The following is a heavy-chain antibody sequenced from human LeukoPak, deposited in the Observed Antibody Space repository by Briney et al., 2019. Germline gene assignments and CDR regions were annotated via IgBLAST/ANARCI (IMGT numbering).Heavy chain of an antibody. Sequence: SETLSLTCTVSGGSISSSRYYWGWIRQPPGKGLEWIGSIYYSGSTYYNPSLKSRVTISVDTSKNQFSLKLSSVTAADTAIYYCARNGGNSDFDYWGQGTLVTVSS. D-gene: IGHD4-23*01. CDR2: IYYSGST. V-gene: IGHV4-39*07. CDR3: ARNGGNSDFDY. CDR1: GGSISSSRYY. J-gene: IGHJ4*02.